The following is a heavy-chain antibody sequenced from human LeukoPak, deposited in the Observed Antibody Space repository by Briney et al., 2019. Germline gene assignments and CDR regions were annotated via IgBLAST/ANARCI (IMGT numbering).Heavy chain of an antibody. V-gene: IGHV4-59*12. CDR2: IYHSGST. D-gene: IGHD3-22*01. J-gene: IGHJ4*02. CDR1: GGSISSYY. Sequence: SETLSLTCTVSGGSISSYYWSWLRQPPGKGLEWIGYIYHSGSTYYNPSLKSRVTISVDRSKNQFSLKLSSVTAADTAVYYCARSKKDYYDSSGYYDYWGQGTLVTVSS. CDR3: ARSKKDYYDSSGYYDY.